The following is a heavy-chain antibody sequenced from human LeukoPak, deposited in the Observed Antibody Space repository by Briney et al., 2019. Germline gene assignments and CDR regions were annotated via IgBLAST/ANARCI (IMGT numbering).Heavy chain of an antibody. CDR1: GGSISSYY. CDR3: ARLPIRSYYYYGMDV. Sequence: SETLSLTCTVSGGSISSYYWSWTRQPPGKGLEWIGYIYYSGSTNYNPSLKSRVTISVDTSKNQFSLKLSSVTAADTAVYYCARLPIRSYYYYGMDVWGQGTTVTVSS. V-gene: IGHV4-59*08. CDR2: IYYSGST. J-gene: IGHJ6*02.